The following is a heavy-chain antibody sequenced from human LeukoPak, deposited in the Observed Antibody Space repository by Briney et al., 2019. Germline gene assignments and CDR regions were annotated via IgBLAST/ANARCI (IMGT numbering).Heavy chain of an antibody. CDR3: ARRRRRAGSSPYYGMDV. CDR1: GGSFSGYY. Sequence: SETLSLTCAVYGGSFSGYYWSWVRQPPGKGLEWSGEINRSGSTNYNPSLKSRVTISVDTSKTQFSLKLSSVTAADTAVYHCARRRRRAGSSPYYGMDVWGQGTTVTVSS. CDR2: INRSGST. J-gene: IGHJ6*02. V-gene: IGHV4-34*01. D-gene: IGHD2-15*01.